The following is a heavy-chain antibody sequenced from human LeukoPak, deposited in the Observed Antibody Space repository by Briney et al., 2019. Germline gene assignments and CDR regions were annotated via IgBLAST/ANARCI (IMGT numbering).Heavy chain of an antibody. V-gene: IGHV3-20*04. J-gene: IGHJ4*02. CDR1: GFAFDEHG. Sequence: GGSLRLSCTASGFAFDEHGMSWVRQVPGKGLEWVSGINWSGGSTGYADPLRGRFTISRDNAKNSLYLQMDSLRAEDTALYYSARAPITSPFYFDYWGQGTLVTVSS. CDR2: INWSGGST. CDR3: ARAPITSPFYFDY. D-gene: IGHD2-2*01.